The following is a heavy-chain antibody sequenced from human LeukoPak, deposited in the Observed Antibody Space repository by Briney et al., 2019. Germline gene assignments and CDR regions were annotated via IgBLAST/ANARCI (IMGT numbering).Heavy chain of an antibody. D-gene: IGHD1-7*01. V-gene: IGHV4-59*01. J-gene: IGHJ4*02. CDR3: ARVPSGITGTTGDY. CDR1: GGSIRSYY. CDR2: IYYSGST. Sequence: PSETLSLTXTVSGGSIRSYYWSWIRQPPGKGLEWIGYIYYSGSTNYNPSLKSRVTISVDTSKNQFSLKLSSVTAADTAVYYCARVPSGITGTTGDYWGQGTLVTVSS.